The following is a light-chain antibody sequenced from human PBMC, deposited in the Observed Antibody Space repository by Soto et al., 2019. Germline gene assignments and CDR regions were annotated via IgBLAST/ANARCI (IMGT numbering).Light chain of an antibody. J-gene: IGKJ1*01. CDR1: QSVSSN. Sequence: EIVMTQSPATLSVSPGERATFSFRASQSVSSNLAWYQQKPGQAPRLLIYDASNRATGIPARFSGSGSGTDFTITISSLEPEDFAAYYCQQRSNWRTFGQGTKVDI. CDR3: QQRSNWRT. CDR2: DAS. V-gene: IGKV3-11*01.